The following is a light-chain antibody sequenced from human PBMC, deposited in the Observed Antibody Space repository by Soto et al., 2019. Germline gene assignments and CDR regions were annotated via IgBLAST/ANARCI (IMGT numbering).Light chain of an antibody. CDR3: QQFNFI. CDR2: DAS. CDR1: QGISSA. V-gene: IGKV1-13*02. J-gene: IGKJ3*01. Sequence: AIQLTQSPSSLSASVGDRVTITCRASQGISSALAWYQHKPGKAPKHLIYDASSLQSGVPTRFSGRGSGTDFTLTISSLQPEDFATYYCQQFNFIFGPGTKVEIK.